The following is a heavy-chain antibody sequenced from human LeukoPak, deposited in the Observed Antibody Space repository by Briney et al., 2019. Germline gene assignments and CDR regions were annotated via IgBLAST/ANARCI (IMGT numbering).Heavy chain of an antibody. J-gene: IGHJ4*02. V-gene: IGHV3-74*01. Sequence: GGSLRLSCAASGFIFSSYWMHWVRQAPGKGLVWVSRINSDGSSASYADSVKGRFTISRDNAKNTLYLQMNSLRAEDTAVYYCARDGDTNYFDYWGQGTLVTVSS. D-gene: IGHD5-18*01. CDR2: INSDGSSA. CDR1: GFIFSSYW. CDR3: ARDGDTNYFDY.